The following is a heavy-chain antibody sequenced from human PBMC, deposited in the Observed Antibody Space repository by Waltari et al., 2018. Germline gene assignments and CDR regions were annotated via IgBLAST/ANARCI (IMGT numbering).Heavy chain of an antibody. CDR2: INAGNGNT. Sequence: QVQLVQSGAEVKKPGASVKVSCKASGYTFTSYAMHLVRQAHGQRLEWMGWINAGNGNTKYSQKFQGRVTITRDTSASTAYMELSSLRSEDTAVYYCAREGGYCSGGSCYSTEYFQHWGQGTLVTVSS. V-gene: IGHV1-3*01. CDR3: AREGGYCSGGSCYSTEYFQH. D-gene: IGHD2-15*01. CDR1: GYTFTSYA. J-gene: IGHJ1*01.